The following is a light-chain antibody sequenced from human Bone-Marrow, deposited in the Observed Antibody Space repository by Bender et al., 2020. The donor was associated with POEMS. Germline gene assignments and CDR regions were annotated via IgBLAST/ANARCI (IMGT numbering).Light chain of an antibody. V-gene: IGLV3-25*02. Sequence: SYELTQPPSVSVFPGQTARITCSADALSKQYGYWYQQKPGQAPMLVIYKDNERASGIPERFSGSKSGTSASLAITGLQAEDEGDYYCQSYDNSLGGWVFGGGTKLTVL. CDR3: QSYDNSLGGWV. CDR2: KDN. CDR1: ALSKQY. J-gene: IGLJ3*02.